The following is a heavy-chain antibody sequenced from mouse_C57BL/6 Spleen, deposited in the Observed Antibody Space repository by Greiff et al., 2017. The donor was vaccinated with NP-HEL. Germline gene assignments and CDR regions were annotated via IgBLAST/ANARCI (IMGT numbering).Heavy chain of an antibody. J-gene: IGHJ3*01. CDR1: GYTFTSYD. D-gene: IGHD2-12*01. Sequence: QVQLKESGPELVKPGASVKLSCKASGYTFTSYDINWVKQRPGQGLEWIGWIYPRAGSTKYNEKFKGKATLTVDTSSSTAYMELHSLTSEDSAVYFCARGGYYSLAWFAYWGQGTLVTVSA. V-gene: IGHV1-85*01. CDR3: ARGGYYSLAWFAY. CDR2: IYPRAGST.